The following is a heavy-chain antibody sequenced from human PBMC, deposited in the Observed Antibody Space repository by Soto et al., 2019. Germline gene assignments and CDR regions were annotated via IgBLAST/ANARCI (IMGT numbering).Heavy chain of an antibody. CDR3: AKELYCTNGVCYSYPEYFQH. CDR2: ISGSGGST. D-gene: IGHD2-8*01. CDR1: GFTFSSYA. J-gene: IGHJ1*01. V-gene: IGHV3-23*01. Sequence: GGSLRLSCAASGFTFSSYAMSWVRQAPGKGLEWVSAISGSGGSTYYADSVKGRFTISRDNSKNTLYLQMNSLRAEDTAVYYCAKELYCTNGVCYSYPEYFQHWGQGTLVTVSS.